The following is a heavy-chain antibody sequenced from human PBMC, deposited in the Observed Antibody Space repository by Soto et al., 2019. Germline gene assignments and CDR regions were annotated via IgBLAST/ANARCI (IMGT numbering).Heavy chain of an antibody. CDR3: ARSLVGAQSPTDA. D-gene: IGHD1-26*01. V-gene: IGHV4-31*03. CDR1: GVSISRGGSY. CDR2: IYYTGET. J-gene: IGHJ5*02. Sequence: PSETLSLTCTVSGVSISRGGSYWGWVRQHPGKGLEWVGYIYYTGETFFNPSLESRLTISADTSKNQFSLNLSSVTAADTAVYYCARSLVGAQSPTDAWGQGTLVTVSS.